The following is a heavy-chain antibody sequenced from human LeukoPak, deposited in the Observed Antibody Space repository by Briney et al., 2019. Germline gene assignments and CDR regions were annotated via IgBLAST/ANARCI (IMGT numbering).Heavy chain of an antibody. CDR2: SNPSGGST. CDR1: GYTGTNYY. D-gene: IGHD4-23*01. Sequence: ASVEVSCKASGYTGTNYYMHWVRHAPGQGLGRMGISNPSGGSTTYAHKFQARVTMPRDTSTSTVSMELSSPRSEDTAVYYCARDLIRWSGLDYWGQGTLVTVSS. J-gene: IGHJ4*02. V-gene: IGHV1-46*01. CDR3: ARDLIRWSGLDY.